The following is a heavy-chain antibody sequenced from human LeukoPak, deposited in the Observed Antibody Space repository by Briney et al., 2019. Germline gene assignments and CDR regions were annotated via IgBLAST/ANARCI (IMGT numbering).Heavy chain of an antibody. V-gene: IGHV3-33*01. CDR3: ARDPSDSSAYY. J-gene: IGHJ4*02. CDR1: GFTFSSYG. Sequence: PGGSLRLFCAASGFTFSSYGMHWVRHAPGKGLEWVAVIWYDGSNKYYADSVKGRFTISRDNSKNTLYLQMNSLRAEDTAVYYCARDPSDSSAYYWGQGTLVTVSS. CDR2: IWYDGSNK. D-gene: IGHD3-22*01.